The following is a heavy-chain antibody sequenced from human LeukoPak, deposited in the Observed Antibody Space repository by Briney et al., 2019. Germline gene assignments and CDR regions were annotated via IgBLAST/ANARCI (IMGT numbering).Heavy chain of an antibody. CDR2: ISSSSSYI. CDR3: ARDYELHFDY. CDR1: GFTFSSYS. Sequence: PGGSLRLTCAASGFTFSSYSMNWVSQAPGKGLEWVSSISSSSSYIYYADSVKGRFTISRDNAKNSLYLQMNSLRAEDTAVYYCARDYELHFDYWGQGTLVTVSS. J-gene: IGHJ4*02. V-gene: IGHV3-21*01. D-gene: IGHD3-16*01.